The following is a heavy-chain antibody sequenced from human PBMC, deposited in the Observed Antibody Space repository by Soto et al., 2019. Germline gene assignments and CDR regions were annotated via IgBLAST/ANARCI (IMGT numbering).Heavy chain of an antibody. D-gene: IGHD1-26*01. CDR3: ARLPPYYSGSHL. Sequence: PSETLSLTCTVSGGSISSSSYYWGWIRQPPGKGLEWIGSIYYSGSTYYNPSLKSRVTISVDTSKNQFSLKLSSVTAADTAVYYCARLPPYYSGSHLWGQGTLVTVSS. CDR1: GGSISSSSYY. CDR2: IYYSGST. V-gene: IGHV4-39*01. J-gene: IGHJ5*02.